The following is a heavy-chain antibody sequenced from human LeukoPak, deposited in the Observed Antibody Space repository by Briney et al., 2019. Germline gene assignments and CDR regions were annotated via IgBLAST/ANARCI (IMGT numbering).Heavy chain of an antibody. V-gene: IGHV4-34*01. Sequence: TGGSLRLSCAASGFTFSTYWMHWIRQPPGKGLEWIGEINHSGSTNYNPSLKSRVTISVDTSKNQFSLKLSSVTAADTAVYYCARGPRYDFWSGTRYYGMDVWGQGTTVTVSS. CDR3: ARGPRYDFWSGTRYYGMDV. D-gene: IGHD3-3*01. CDR2: INHSGST. CDR1: GFTFSTYW. J-gene: IGHJ6*02.